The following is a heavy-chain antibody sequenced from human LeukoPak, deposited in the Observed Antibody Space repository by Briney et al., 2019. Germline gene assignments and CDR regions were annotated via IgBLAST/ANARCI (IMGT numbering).Heavy chain of an antibody. CDR1: GGSISSYY. J-gene: IGHJ4*02. D-gene: IGHD7-27*01. CDR2: IYYSGST. Sequence: SETLSLTCTVSGGSISSYYWSWIRQHPGKGLEWIGYIYYSGSTYYNPSLKSRVTISVDTSKNQFSLKLSSVTAADTAVYYCARSPGDRKKCFDYWGQGTLVTVSS. CDR3: ARSPGDRKKCFDY. V-gene: IGHV4-59*06.